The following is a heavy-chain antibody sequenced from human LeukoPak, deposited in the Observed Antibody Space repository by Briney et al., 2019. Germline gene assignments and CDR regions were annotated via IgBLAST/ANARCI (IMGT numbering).Heavy chain of an antibody. CDR2: IKQDGSEK. CDR1: GFTFSSYW. Sequence: PGGSLRLSCAASGFTFSSYWMSWVRQAPGKGLEWVANIKQDGSEKYYVDSVKGRFTISRDNAKNSLYLQMNSLRAEDTAVYYCARCGVPFYYYYMDVWGKGTTVTVSS. J-gene: IGHJ6*03. CDR3: ARCGVPFYYYYMDV. D-gene: IGHD2-21*01. V-gene: IGHV3-7*01.